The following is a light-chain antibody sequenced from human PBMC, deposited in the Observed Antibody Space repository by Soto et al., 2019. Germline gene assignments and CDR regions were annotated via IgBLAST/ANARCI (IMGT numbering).Light chain of an antibody. CDR2: EGI. CDR1: SSTVGGFNV. Sequence: QSVLTQPASVSGSPGQSITISCTGTSSTVGGFNVVSWYQQHPGKAPKVIIYEGIKRPSGVSNRFSGSNSGSTASLTISGLQAEDEADYYCSSYTTSSTRVFGPGTKLTVL. CDR3: SSYTTSSTRV. V-gene: IGLV2-14*02. J-gene: IGLJ1*01.